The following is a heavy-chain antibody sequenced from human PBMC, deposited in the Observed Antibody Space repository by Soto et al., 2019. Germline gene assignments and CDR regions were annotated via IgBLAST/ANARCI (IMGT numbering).Heavy chain of an antibody. CDR3: ARGTLAECGGDCSAPSYYYYYWGMDV. CDR2: DSGYNGNA. V-gene: IGHV1-18*01. D-gene: IGHD2-21*02. Sequence: SVKGPCKASGYTFTIYGISWMRKAPGQGLEWGGWDSGYNGNANYARRLQGRVTMSTDTSASTADMELRSLRSDDTAAYYCARGTLAECGGDCSAPSYYYYYWGMDVWGHGSTVT. CDR1: GYTFTIYG. J-gene: IGHJ6*02.